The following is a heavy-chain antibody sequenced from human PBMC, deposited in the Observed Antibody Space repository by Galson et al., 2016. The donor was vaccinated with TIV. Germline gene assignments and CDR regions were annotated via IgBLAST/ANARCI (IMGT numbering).Heavy chain of an antibody. CDR2: ISSTSNYR. V-gene: IGHV3-21*01. CDR3: ARRGNYFSDAFDI. D-gene: IGHD1-7*01. J-gene: IGHJ3*02. CDR1: GFPFSSYS. Sequence: SLRLSCAVSGFPFSSYSMNWVRQAPGKGLEWVSSISSTSNYRYYADSVKGRFTISRDNAEDSLYLQINSLRVEDTALYYCARRGNYFSDAFDIWGQGKMVTVSS.